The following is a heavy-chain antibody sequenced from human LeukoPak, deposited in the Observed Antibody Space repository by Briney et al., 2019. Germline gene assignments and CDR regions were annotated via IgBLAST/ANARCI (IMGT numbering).Heavy chain of an antibody. CDR3: ARDGQTSLDS. V-gene: IGHV1-2*02. D-gene: IGHD2-2*01. Sequence: ASVRVSCKASGYSFTAYYIYWVRQAPGQGLEWMGWINPNTGGPKYAHKFEGRVSVTRDTSISTAYMDLSRLRSDDTAVYYCARDGQTSLDSWGQGTLVTVSS. J-gene: IGHJ4*02. CDR1: GYSFTAYY. CDR2: INPNTGGP.